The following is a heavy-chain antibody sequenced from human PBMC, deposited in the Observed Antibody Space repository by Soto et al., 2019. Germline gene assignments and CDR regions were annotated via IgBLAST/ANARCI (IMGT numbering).Heavy chain of an antibody. CDR3: ARDGYCSGGSCFLYYFDY. V-gene: IGHV1-69*01. Sequence: QVQLVQSGAEVKKPGSSVKVSCKASGGTFSSYAISWVRQAPGQGLEWMGGIIPIFGTANYAQKFQGRVTITADESTSTAYMELSSLRSKDTAVYYCARDGYCSGGSCFLYYFDYWGQGTLVTVSS. CDR2: IIPIFGTA. D-gene: IGHD2-15*01. J-gene: IGHJ4*02. CDR1: GGTFSSYA.